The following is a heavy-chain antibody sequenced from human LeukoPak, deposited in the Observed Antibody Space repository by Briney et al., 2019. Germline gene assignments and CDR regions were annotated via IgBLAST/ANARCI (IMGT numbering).Heavy chain of an antibody. Sequence: GGSLRLSCAASGFTFSSYWMHWVRQAPGKGLVWVSRINSDGSSTSYADSVRGRFTISRDNAKNTLCLQMNSLRAEDTAVYYCTCIAARRGVDYWGQGTLVTVSS. V-gene: IGHV3-74*01. CDR3: TCIAARRGVDY. J-gene: IGHJ4*02. D-gene: IGHD6-6*01. CDR1: GFTFSSYW. CDR2: INSDGSST.